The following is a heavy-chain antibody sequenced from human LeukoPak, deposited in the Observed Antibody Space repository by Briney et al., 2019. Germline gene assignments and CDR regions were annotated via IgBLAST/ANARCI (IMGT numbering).Heavy chain of an antibody. CDR1: GGSISSYY. V-gene: IGHV4-59*12. CDR2: IYYSGST. D-gene: IGHD2-2*01. CDR3: ARGPYCSSASCYGQYYYYYGMDF. Sequence: SETLSLTCTVSGGSISSYYWSWIRQPPGKGLEWIGYIYYSGSTNYNPSLKGRVTISADTSKNQFSLKLSSVTAADTAVYYCARGPYCSSASCYGQYYYYYGMDFWGQGTTVTVSS. J-gene: IGHJ6*02.